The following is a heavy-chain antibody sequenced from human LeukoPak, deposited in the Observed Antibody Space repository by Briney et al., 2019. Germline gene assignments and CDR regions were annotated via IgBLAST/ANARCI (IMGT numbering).Heavy chain of an antibody. CDR2: ISGYDGNT. Sequence: ASVKVSCKASGYTFTTFGLSWVRQAPGQGLEWMGWISGYDGNTNYAQKLQGRVTMTTDTSTTTAYMELRSLRSDDTAIYYCARDIVGTFDIWGQGTMVTVSS. V-gene: IGHV1-18*01. J-gene: IGHJ3*02. D-gene: IGHD3-16*02. CDR1: GYTFTTFG. CDR3: ARDIVGTFDI.